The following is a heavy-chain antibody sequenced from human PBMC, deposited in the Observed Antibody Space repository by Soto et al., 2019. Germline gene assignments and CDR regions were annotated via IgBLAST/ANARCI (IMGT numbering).Heavy chain of an antibody. J-gene: IGHJ6*03. V-gene: IGHV4-4*09. CDR3: ARTLAYGHMDV. D-gene: IGHD3-16*01. Sequence: SETLSLTCTVSGYSVRNQYWSWIRRPPGMGLDWIGYIYRIGSTKYNPSLKSRLTISVDTSKNQFSLKLSSVTAADTAVYYCARTLAYGHMDVWGKGTTVPVSS. CDR1: GYSVRNQY. CDR2: IYRIGST.